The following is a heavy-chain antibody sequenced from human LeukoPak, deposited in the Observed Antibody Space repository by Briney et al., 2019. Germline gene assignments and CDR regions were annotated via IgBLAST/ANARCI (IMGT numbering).Heavy chain of an antibody. Sequence: GGSLRLSCTTSGFNFGAYWMGWVRQAPGKGLEWVANIKQDGSEKYYVDSVKGRFTISRDNAKNSLYLQMNSLRAEDTAVYYCARDAPVPGYWGQGTLVTVSS. CDR2: IKQDGSEK. CDR1: GFNFGAYW. D-gene: IGHD3-10*01. J-gene: IGHJ4*02. V-gene: IGHV3-7*01. CDR3: ARDAPVPGY.